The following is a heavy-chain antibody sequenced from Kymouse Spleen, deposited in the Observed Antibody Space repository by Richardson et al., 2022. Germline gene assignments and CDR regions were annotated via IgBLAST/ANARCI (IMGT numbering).Heavy chain of an antibody. V-gene: IGHV3-9*01. CDR1: GFTFDDYA. CDR3: AKDMAYYYGSGS*GRYGR. Sequence: EVQLVESGGGLVQPGRSLRLSCAASGFTFDDYAMHWVRQAPGKGLEWVSGISWNSGSIGYADSVKGRFTISRDNAKNSLYLQMNSLRAEDTALYYCAKDMAYYYGSGS*GRYGRLGPRDHGHRLL. CDR2: ISWNSGSI. D-gene: IGHD3-10*01. J-gene: IGHJ6*02.